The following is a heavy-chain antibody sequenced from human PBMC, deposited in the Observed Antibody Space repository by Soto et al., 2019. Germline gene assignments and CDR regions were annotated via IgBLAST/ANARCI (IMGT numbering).Heavy chain of an antibody. CDR3: AKVIVVVPAVNTYYMDV. D-gene: IGHD2-2*01. J-gene: IGHJ6*03. Sequence: EVQLLESGGGLVQPGGSLRLSCAASEFTFADYVMSWVRQAPGKGVVWVSAISGSDDSTYYADCVKGRFTISRDNSKNTLFLQMNSLRVEDTAVYYCAKVIVVVPAVNTYYMDVWGKGTTVTASS. CDR1: EFTFADYV. CDR2: ISGSDDST. V-gene: IGHV3-23*01.